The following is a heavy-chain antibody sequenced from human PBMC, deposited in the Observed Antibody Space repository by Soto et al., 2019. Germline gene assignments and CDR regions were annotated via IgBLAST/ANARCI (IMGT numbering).Heavy chain of an antibody. CDR1: GFTFSSYS. CDR2: LSVSSSTI. CDR3: ARGDDYVWGTYRYNPFDY. V-gene: IGHV3-48*02. J-gene: IGHJ4*02. D-gene: IGHD3-16*02. Sequence: EVQLVESGGGLVQPGGSLRLSCAASGFTFSSYSMNWVRQAPGKGLEWISYLSVSSSTIYYADSVKGRFTISRDNAKTSLYLHMNSLRDEDTAVYYCARGDDYVWGTYRYNPFDYWGRGTLVTVSS.